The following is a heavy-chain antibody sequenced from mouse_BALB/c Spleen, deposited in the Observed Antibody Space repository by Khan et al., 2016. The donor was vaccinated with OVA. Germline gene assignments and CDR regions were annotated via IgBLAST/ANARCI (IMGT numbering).Heavy chain of an antibody. V-gene: IGHV2-2*02. CDR3: ARRGYDYGRGALFAY. Sequence: VQLKESGPGLVAPSQSLSITCTVSGFSLDKYSIHWIRQSPGKGLEWLGVIWSAGSTDYNEALISRLTITKDISRSQVFFQLNSRQPIDTAIYYCARRGYDYGRGALFAYWGQGTLVTVSA. CDR2: IWSAGST. D-gene: IGHD2-4*01. J-gene: IGHJ3*01. CDR1: GFSLDKYS.